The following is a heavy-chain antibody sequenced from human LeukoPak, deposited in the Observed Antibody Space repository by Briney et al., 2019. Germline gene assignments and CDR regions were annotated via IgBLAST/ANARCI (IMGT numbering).Heavy chain of an antibody. CDR2: SYSGGSR. V-gene: IGHV3-53*01. CDR1: GFTVSTDH. CDR3: ARVWELSFDY. D-gene: IGHD1-26*01. J-gene: IGHJ4*02. Sequence: GGSLRLSCAASGFTVSTDHMSWVRQAPGKGLEWVAVSYSGGSRSYAESVKGRFTISRDNSQNTLYLQMNSLKAEDTAVYYCARVWELSFDYWGQGTLVTVSS.